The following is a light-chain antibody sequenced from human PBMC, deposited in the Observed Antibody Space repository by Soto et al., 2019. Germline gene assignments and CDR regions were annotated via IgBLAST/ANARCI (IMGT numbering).Light chain of an antibody. V-gene: IGKV3-11*01. CDR3: QQRSDSPLT. J-gene: IGKJ4*01. CDR1: QSVSID. Sequence: EIVLTQSPATLSLSPGERATLSCRASQSVSIDLAWYQQKPGQTPRLLIYDASNRATGIPARFSGSGSGTDFTLTISTLEPEDFAVYYCQQRSDSPLTFGGGTKVDIK. CDR2: DAS.